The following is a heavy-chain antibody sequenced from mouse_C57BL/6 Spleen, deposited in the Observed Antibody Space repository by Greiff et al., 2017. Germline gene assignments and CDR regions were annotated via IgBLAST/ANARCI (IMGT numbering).Heavy chain of an antibody. D-gene: IGHD2-4*01. V-gene: IGHV2-2*01. CDR1: GFSLTSYG. Sequence: QVQLKQSGPGLVQPSQSLSITCTVSGFSLTSYGVHWVRQSPGKGLEWLGVIWSGGSTDYNAAFISRLSISKDNSKSQVFFKMNSLQADDTAIYXCARNFYYDHLYAMDYWGQGTSVTVSS. J-gene: IGHJ4*01. CDR3: ARNFYYDHLYAMDY. CDR2: IWSGGST.